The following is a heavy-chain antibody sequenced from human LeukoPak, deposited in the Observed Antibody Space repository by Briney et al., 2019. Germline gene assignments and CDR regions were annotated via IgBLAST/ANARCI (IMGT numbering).Heavy chain of an antibody. V-gene: IGHV3-9*02. D-gene: IGHD5-12*01. J-gene: IGHJ4*02. CDR3: AKDKLDIVATITIGYFDY. CDR1: GFTSDDYA. CDR2: ISWNSGSI. Sequence: PGGSLRLSCAASGFTSDDYAMHWVRHAPGKGLERVSGISWNSGSIGCADSVKGRFTISRDNAKNSLYLQMNSLRAEDTALYYCAKDKLDIVATITIGYFDYWGQGTLVTVSS.